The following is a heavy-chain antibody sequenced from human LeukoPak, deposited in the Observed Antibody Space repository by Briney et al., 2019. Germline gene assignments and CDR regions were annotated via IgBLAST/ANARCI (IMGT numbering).Heavy chain of an antibody. CDR2: IKEDGTER. CDR3: TRDLGWLLLDY. J-gene: IGHJ4*02. CDR1: EFSFSTYW. V-gene: IGHV3-7*01. Sequence: GGSLRLSCVASEFSFSTYWITWVRQAPGKGLEWVANIKEDGTERYYVDSVKGRFSISRDNAKNSVYLQMNSLRVEDTAVYYCTRDLGWLLLDYWGQGTLVTVSS. D-gene: IGHD1-26*01.